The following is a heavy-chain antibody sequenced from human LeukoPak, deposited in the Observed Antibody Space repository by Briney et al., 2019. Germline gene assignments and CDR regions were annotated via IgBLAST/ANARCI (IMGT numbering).Heavy chain of an antibody. D-gene: IGHD1-26*01. CDR1: GYTFTGYY. V-gene: IGHV1-2*02. J-gene: IGHJ3*02. Sequence: ASVKVSCKASGYTFTGYYMHWVRQAPGQGLEWMGWINPSSGGTKYVQKFQGRVTMTRDTSISTGYMELSRLRSDATAVYYCARPIRGSYVEDAFDMWGQGTMVTVSA. CDR2: INPSSGGT. CDR3: ARPIRGSYVEDAFDM.